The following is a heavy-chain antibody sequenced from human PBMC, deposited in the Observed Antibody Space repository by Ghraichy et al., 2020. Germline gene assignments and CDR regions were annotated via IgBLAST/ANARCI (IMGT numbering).Heavy chain of an antibody. V-gene: IGHV5-51*01. CDR2: IYPGDSDT. Sequence: KVSCKGSGYSFTSYWIVWVRQMPGKGLEWMGIIYPGDSDTRYSPSFQGQVTISADKSISTAYLQWSSLKASDTAMYYCARMEPGFWSGWGTQNYFDYWGQGTLVTVSS. CDR3: ARMEPGFWSGWGTQNYFDY. D-gene: IGHD3-3*01. J-gene: IGHJ4*02. CDR1: GYSFTSYW.